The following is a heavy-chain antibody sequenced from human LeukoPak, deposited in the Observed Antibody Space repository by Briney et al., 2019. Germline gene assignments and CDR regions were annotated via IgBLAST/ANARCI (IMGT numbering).Heavy chain of an antibody. J-gene: IGHJ6*03. D-gene: IGHD6-6*01. V-gene: IGHV1-18*01. CDR3: ARGSSSDRNYYYYYMDV. CDR1: GYIFSSYG. Sequence: ASVKVSCKTSGYIFSSYGISWVRQAPGQGLEWMGWISAYNGHTNYAQKFQGRVTMTTDTSTSTASMELRSLGSDDTAMYYCARGSSSDRNYYYYYMDVWGKGTTVTVSS. CDR2: ISAYNGHT.